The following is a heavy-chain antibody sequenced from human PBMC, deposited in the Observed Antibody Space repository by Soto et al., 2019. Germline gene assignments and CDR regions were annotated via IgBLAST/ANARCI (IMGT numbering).Heavy chain of an antibody. Sequence: EVQLVESGGGLVKPGGSLRLSCAASGFSFSTSTMNWVRQAPGKGLEFVSSIGRTGIDRYYIDSVKGRFTISRDNAQNSLYLQMNRLIAEDTALYYCVCDDNRRYWGQGTLVTVSS. J-gene: IGHJ4*02. CDR1: GFSFSTST. CDR2: IGRTGIDR. D-gene: IGHD1-1*01. V-gene: IGHV3-21*01. CDR3: VCDDNRRY.